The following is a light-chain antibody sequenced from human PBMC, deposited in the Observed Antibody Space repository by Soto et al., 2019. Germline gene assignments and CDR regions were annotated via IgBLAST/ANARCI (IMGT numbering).Light chain of an antibody. Sequence: EVVLTQSPGTLSLSPGERATLSCRASENVSNNYLAWYQQKPGQAPRLLIFGSSDRAAGIPDRFSGSGSGTDFTLTISRLEPEDCAVYYCQQYESSPPYTFGQGTKLEIK. J-gene: IGKJ2*01. CDR2: GSS. V-gene: IGKV3-20*01. CDR3: QQYESSPPYT. CDR1: ENVSNNY.